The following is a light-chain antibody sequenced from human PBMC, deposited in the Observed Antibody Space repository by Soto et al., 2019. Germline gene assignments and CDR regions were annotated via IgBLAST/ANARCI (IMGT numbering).Light chain of an antibody. Sequence: QSALTQPASVSGSPGQSITISCTGTSSDVGGYNYVSWYQQHPGKAPKLMIYEVSNRPSGVSNRFSGSKSGSTASLTISGLQAEDEADYYCQSYDSSLSAWVFGGGTKLTVL. CDR2: EVS. CDR3: QSYDSSLSAWV. CDR1: SSDVGGYNY. J-gene: IGLJ3*02. V-gene: IGLV2-14*01.